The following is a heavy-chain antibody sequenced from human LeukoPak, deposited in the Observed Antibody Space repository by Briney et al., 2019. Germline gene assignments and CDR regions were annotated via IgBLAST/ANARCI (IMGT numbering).Heavy chain of an antibody. CDR3: ARDTTIHYYGSGSADADWFDP. D-gene: IGHD3-10*01. CDR2: IYYSGST. Sequence: SETLSLTCTVSGGSISSYYWSWIRQPPGKGLEWIGYIYYSGSTNYNPSLKSRVTISVDTSKNQFSLKLSSVTAADTAVYYCARDTTIHYYGSGSADADWFDPWGQGTLVTVSS. V-gene: IGHV4-59*12. J-gene: IGHJ5*02. CDR1: GGSISSYY.